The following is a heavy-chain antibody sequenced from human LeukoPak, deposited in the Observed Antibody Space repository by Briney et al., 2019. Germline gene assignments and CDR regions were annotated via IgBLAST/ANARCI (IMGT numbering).Heavy chain of an antibody. CDR2: INPNSGGT. CDR1: GYNFTGYY. D-gene: IGHD6-25*01. Sequence: ASVKVSCKASGYNFTGYYIHWVRQAPGQGFEWVGWINPNSGGTNYAQKFQGRVTMTRDTSISTVYMELSSLRSDDTAVYYCVRGSGGGYWGQGTLVTVSS. J-gene: IGHJ4*02. V-gene: IGHV1-2*02. CDR3: VRGSGGGY.